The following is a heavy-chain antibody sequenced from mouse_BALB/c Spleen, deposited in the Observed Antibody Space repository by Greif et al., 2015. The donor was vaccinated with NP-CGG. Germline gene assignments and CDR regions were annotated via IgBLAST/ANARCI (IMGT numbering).Heavy chain of an antibody. D-gene: IGHD1-1*01. V-gene: IGHV7-3*02. J-gene: IGHJ1*01. CDR3: ARDYYGSSWYFDV. CDR1: GFTFTDYY. CDR2: IRNKANGYTT. Sequence: VQLQQSGGGLVQPGGSLRLSCATSGFTFTDYYMSWVRQPPGKAPEWLGFIRNKANGYTTEYSASVKGRFTISRDNSQSILYLQMNTLRAEDSATYYCARDYYGSSWYFDVWGAGTTVTVSS.